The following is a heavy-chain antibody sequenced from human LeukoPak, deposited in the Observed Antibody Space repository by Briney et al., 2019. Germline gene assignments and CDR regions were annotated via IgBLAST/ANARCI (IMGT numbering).Heavy chain of an antibody. Sequence: GGSLRLSCAAVGFTVSNNFMSWVRQAPGKGLEWVSVSYSGGSTYYADSVKGRFTISRDNSKNTRYLQRNSRKAEDTAVYYSARDRFSRSGWYYFDYWGQGTLVTVSS. CDR2: SYSGGST. V-gene: IGHV3-53*01. CDR3: ARDRFSRSGWYYFDY. D-gene: IGHD6-19*01. J-gene: IGHJ4*02. CDR1: GFTVSNNF.